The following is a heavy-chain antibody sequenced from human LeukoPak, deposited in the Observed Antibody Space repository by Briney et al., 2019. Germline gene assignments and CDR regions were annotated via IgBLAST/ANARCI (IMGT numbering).Heavy chain of an antibody. CDR2: IYYSGST. V-gene: IGHV4-59*08. D-gene: IGHD3-10*01. CDR1: GGSISSYY. Sequence: KSSETLSLTCTVSGGSISSYYWSWIRQPPGKGLEWIGYIYYSGSTNYNPPLKSRVTISVDTSKNQFSLKLSSVTAADTAVYYCARQNYYGSGALHDSGLDYWGQGTLVTVSS. CDR3: ARQNYYGSGALHDSGLDY. J-gene: IGHJ4*02.